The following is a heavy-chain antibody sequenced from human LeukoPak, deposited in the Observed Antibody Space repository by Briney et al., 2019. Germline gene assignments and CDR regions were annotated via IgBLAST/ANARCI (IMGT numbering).Heavy chain of an antibody. CDR1: GDTFASYG. V-gene: IGHV1-18*01. CDR2: ISAYNGNT. CDR3: AREYGSGSYSSE. J-gene: IGHJ4*02. Sequence: GASVKVSCKASGDTFASYGITWVRQAPGQGLEWMGWISAYNGNTNYAQKVQGRVTITADKSTSTAYMELSSLRSEDTAVYYCAREYGSGSYSSEWGQGTLVTVSS. D-gene: IGHD3-10*01.